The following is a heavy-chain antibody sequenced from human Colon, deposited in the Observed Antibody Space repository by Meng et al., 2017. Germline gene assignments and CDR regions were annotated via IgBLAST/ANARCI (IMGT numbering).Heavy chain of an antibody. D-gene: IGHD3-22*01. Sequence: SVKVSCKDSGGTFSLFIISWVRQAPGQGLEWMGRIIPIVGTKYEQKFQDRVTITADKSTSTAYMELSSLRSDDTAVYYCARDIYDSSGYSYFDYWGQGTLVTVSS. J-gene: IGHJ4*02. V-gene: IGHV1-69*08. CDR2: IIPIVGT. CDR3: ARDIYDSSGYSYFDY. CDR1: GGTFSLFI.